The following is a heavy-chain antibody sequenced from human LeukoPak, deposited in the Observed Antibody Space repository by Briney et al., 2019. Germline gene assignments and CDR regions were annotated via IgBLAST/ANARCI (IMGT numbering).Heavy chain of an antibody. J-gene: IGHJ3*02. D-gene: IGHD4-23*01. CDR2: ILPDSGGT. CDR1: GYTFTGNY. Sequence: ASVKVSCKASGYTFTGNYMHWVRQAPGQGLEWIGWILPDSGGTKYAQNFQGRVTMTRDTSIITAYMELTGLRPDDTAVYYCARVHGGHSLRPFDIWGQGTMVTVSS. V-gene: IGHV1-2*02. CDR3: ARVHGGHSLRPFDI.